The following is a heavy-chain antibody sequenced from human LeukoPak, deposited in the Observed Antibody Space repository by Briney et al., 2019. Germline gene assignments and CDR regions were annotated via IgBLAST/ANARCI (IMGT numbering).Heavy chain of an antibody. V-gene: IGHV1-8*01. J-gene: IGHJ4*02. CDR1: GYTFTSYD. D-gene: IGHD3-16*01. CDR3: ARGRPGGGDY. Sequence: GASVKVSCKTSGYTFTSYDINWVRQATGQGLEWMAWMNPNGGNTGYAQKFQGRVTMTRNTSISTGYMELSSLKSEDTAVYYCARGRPGGGDYWGQGTLVTVSS. CDR2: MNPNGGNT.